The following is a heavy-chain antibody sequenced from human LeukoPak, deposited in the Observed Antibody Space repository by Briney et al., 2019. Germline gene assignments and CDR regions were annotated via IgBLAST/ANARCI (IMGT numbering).Heavy chain of an antibody. D-gene: IGHD3-3*01. Sequence: ASVKVSCKASGGTFSSYATSWVRQAPGQGLEWMGGIIPIFGTANYAQKFQGRVTITADESTSTAYMELSSLRSEDTAVYYCARVIPPGSLEWLVGWFDPWGQGTLVTVSS. CDR2: IIPIFGTA. CDR1: GGTFSSYA. CDR3: ARVIPPGSLEWLVGWFDP. V-gene: IGHV1-69*13. J-gene: IGHJ5*02.